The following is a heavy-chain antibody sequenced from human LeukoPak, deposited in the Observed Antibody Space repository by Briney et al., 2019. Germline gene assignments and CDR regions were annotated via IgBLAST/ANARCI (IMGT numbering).Heavy chain of an antibody. CDR1: GFTFSSDW. D-gene: IGHD7-27*01. J-gene: IGHJ6*02. Sequence: GGSLRLSCAASGFTFSSDWMGCVRQAPGKGLEWVATINQDGSEKYYVDSVEGRFTISRDNDKNSLYLQMNSLRAEDTAVYYCARDPDSPSTGDYYYGMDVWGQGTTVTVSS. CDR2: INQDGSEK. CDR3: ARDPDSPSTGDYYYGMDV. V-gene: IGHV3-7*01.